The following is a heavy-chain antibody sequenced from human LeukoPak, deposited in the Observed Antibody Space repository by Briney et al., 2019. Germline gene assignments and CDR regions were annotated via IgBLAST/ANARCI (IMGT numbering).Heavy chain of an antibody. CDR2: IYPGDSDT. CDR3: ALSMGCSSTSCYVWFDP. D-gene: IGHD2-2*01. J-gene: IGHJ5*02. V-gene: IGHV5-51*01. Sequence: GESLKISCKGSGYSFTSYWIGWVRQMPGKGLEWMGIIYPGDSDTRYSPSFQGQVTISADKSISTAYLQWSSLKASDTAMYYCALSMGCSSTSCYVWFDPWGQGTLVTVSS. CDR1: GYSFTSYW.